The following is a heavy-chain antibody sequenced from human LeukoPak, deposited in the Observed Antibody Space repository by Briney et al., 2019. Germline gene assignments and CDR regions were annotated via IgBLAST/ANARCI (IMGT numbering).Heavy chain of an antibody. CDR1: GGSISSSSYY. CDR2: IYTSGST. J-gene: IGHJ4*02. Sequence: SETLSLTCTVSGGSISSSSYYWSWIRQPAGKGLEWIGRIYTSGSTNYNPSLKSRVTMSVDTSKNQFSLKLSSVTAADTAVYYCASGYSNIQFDYWGQGTLVTVSS. CDR3: ASGYSNIQFDY. V-gene: IGHV4-61*02. D-gene: IGHD4-11*01.